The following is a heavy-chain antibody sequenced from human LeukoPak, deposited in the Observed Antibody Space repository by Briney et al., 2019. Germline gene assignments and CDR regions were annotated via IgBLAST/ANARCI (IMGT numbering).Heavy chain of an antibody. Sequence: GRSLRLSCAASGFTFSSYAMHWVRQAPGKGLEWVAVISYDGSNKYYADSVKGRFTISRDNSKNALYLQMNSLRAEDTAVYYCARERRGSFDYWGQGTLVTVSS. CDR2: ISYDGSNK. CDR3: ARERRGSFDY. V-gene: IGHV3-30*04. J-gene: IGHJ4*02. CDR1: GFTFSSYA. D-gene: IGHD3-10*01.